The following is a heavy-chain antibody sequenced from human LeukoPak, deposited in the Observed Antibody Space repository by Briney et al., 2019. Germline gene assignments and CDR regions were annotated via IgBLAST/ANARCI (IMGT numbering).Heavy chain of an antibody. J-gene: IGHJ4*02. CDR1: GGSISSSSYY. V-gene: IGHV4-39*07. D-gene: IGHD3-10*01. CDR3: ARGGVIIVSYFDY. Sequence: SETLSLTSTVYGGSISSSSYYWGWIREPPGRGLEWIGSTYYSRSTYYNPSLKSRVTISVDTSKNQFSLKLSSVTAADTAVYYCARGGVIIVSYFDYWGQGTLVTVSS. CDR2: TYYSRST.